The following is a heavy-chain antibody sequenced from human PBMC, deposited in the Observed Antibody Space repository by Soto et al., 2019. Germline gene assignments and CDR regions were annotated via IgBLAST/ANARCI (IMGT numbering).Heavy chain of an antibody. CDR2: IYYSGAT. V-gene: IGHV4-31*03. CDR1: GGTISRGAYY. J-gene: IGHJ6*02. Sequence: SETLRLRYTVSGGTISRGAYYVSRIRQHPGKGLEWIGYIYYSGATYYNPSLKGRVTISVDTSKNQFSLKLSSVTAADTAVYYCARGGLGYCSGGSCYSAELSRYYYGMDVWGQGTTVT. D-gene: IGHD2-15*01. CDR3: ARGGLGYCSGGSCYSAELSRYYYGMDV.